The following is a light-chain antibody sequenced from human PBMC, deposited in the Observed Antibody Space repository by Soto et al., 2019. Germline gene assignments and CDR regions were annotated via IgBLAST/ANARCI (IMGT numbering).Light chain of an antibody. Sequence: EIVMTQSPATLSVSTGERATLSCRASQSINNNVAWYQQKSGQAPRLLISAASTRASGIPARFSGSGSGTEFILTISSLQSEDFAVYYCQQYHDCPQSTFGQGTKLEIK. V-gene: IGKV3-15*01. J-gene: IGKJ2*02. CDR1: QSINNN. CDR3: QQYHDCPQST. CDR2: AAS.